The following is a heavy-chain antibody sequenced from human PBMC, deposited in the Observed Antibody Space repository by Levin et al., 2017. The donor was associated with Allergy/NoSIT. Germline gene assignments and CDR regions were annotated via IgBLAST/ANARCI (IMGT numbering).Heavy chain of an antibody. V-gene: IGHV3-15*01. D-gene: IGHD4-17*01. CDR2: IKTKTDGGTT. Sequence: GESLKISCAASGFTFSNAWMSWVRQAPGKGLEWVGRIKTKTDGGTTDYAAPVKGRFTISRDDSENTLYLQMNSLKTEDTALYYCTSEAVTTGWGPGTLVTVSS. CDR3: TSEAVTTG. CDR1: GFTFSNAW. J-gene: IGHJ4*02.